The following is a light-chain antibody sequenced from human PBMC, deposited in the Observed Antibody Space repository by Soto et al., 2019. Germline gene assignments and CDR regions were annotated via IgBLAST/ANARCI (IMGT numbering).Light chain of an antibody. Sequence: QSVLTQPASVSGSPGQSITISCTGTSSDVGGYNYVSWYQQHPGKAPKLMIYEVSNRPSGVSNRFSGSKSGNTASLTISGFQAEDEADYYCSSYTSSSTLYVFGTGTKVTV. CDR1: SSDVGGYNY. J-gene: IGLJ1*01. CDR3: SSYTSSSTLYV. V-gene: IGLV2-14*01. CDR2: EVS.